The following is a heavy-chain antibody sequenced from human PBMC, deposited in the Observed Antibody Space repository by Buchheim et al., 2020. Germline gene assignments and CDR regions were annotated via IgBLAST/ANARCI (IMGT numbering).Heavy chain of an antibody. J-gene: IGHJ4*02. CDR3: ASFAGSPFHHTVTNYVDVDY. CDR1: GFTFSSYA. V-gene: IGHV3-30-3*01. D-gene: IGHD4-17*01. CDR2: ISYDGSNK. Sequence: QVQLVESGGGVVQPGRSLRLSCAASGFTFSSYAMHWVRQAPGKGLEWVAVISYDGSNKYYADSVKGRFTISRDNSKNTLYLQMNSLRAEDTAVYYCASFAGSPFHHTVTNYVDVDYWGQGTL.